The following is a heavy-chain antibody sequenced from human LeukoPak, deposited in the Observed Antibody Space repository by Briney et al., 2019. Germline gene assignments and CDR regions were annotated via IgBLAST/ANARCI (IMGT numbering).Heavy chain of an antibody. CDR2: IYYSGST. CDR3: AITYSSGLRSPGY. J-gene: IGHJ4*02. Sequence: PSETLSLTCTVSGGSISSSSHYWGWIRQPPGKGLEWIGSIYYSGSTYYNPSLKSRVTISVDTSKNQFSLKLSSVTAADTAVYYCAITYSSGLRSPGYWGQGTLVTVSS. D-gene: IGHD6-19*01. CDR1: GGSISSSSHY. V-gene: IGHV4-39*01.